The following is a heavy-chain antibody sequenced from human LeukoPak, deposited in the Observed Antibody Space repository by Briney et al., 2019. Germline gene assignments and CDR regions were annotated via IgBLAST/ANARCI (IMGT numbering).Heavy chain of an antibody. Sequence: GGSLRLSCAASGFTFSSYAMHWVRQAPGEGLEYVSAISSNGGSTYYANSVKGRFTISRDNSKNTLYLQMGSLRAGDTAVYYCARQAVARPFDLWGQGTMVAVSS. CDR1: GFTFSSYA. J-gene: IGHJ3*01. CDR2: ISSNGGST. CDR3: ARQAVARPFDL. V-gene: IGHV3-64*01.